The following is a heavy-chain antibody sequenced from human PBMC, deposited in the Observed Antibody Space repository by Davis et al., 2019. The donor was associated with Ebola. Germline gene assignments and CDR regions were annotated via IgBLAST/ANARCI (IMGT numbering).Heavy chain of an antibody. CDR1: GGSVSSGSYY. J-gene: IGHJ4*02. CDR2: IYYSGST. D-gene: IGHD4-17*01. CDR3: ARGISYGDYLDY. Sequence: PSETLSLTCTVSGGSVSSGSYYWSWIRQPPGKGLEWIGYIYYSGSTNYNPSLKSRVTISVDTSKNQFSLKLSSVTAADTAVYYCARGISYGDYLDYWGQGTLVTVSS. V-gene: IGHV4-61*01.